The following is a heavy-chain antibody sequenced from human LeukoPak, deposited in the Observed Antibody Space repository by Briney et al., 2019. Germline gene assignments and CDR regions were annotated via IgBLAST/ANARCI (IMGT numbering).Heavy chain of an antibody. D-gene: IGHD5-24*01. CDR1: GGTFSSYA. Sequence: SVKVSCKASGGTFSSYAISWVRQAPGQGLEWMGGIIPIFGTANYAQKFQGRVTITTDESTSTAYMELSSLRSEDTAVYYCARGFIKLGRDGYNYSDYWGQGTLVTVSS. V-gene: IGHV1-69*05. CDR3: ARGFIKLGRDGYNYSDY. CDR2: IIPIFGTA. J-gene: IGHJ4*02.